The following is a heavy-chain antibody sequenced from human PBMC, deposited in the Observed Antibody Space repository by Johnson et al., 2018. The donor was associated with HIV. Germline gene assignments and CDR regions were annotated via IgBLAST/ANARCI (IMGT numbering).Heavy chain of an antibody. CDR2: INQDGSAK. D-gene: IGHD1-26*01. CDR3: VRGRDASGDGGAFDI. V-gene: IGHV3-7*05. CDR1: GFTFSTYW. J-gene: IGHJ3*02. Sequence: VQLVESGGGLVQPGGSLRLSCAASGFTFSTYWMNWVRQAPGKGLDWLANINQDGSAKYSVDSLKGRFTISRDNVKNSLYLQMNSLRVEDAAVYYCVRGRDASGDGGAFDIWGEVTVVTVSS.